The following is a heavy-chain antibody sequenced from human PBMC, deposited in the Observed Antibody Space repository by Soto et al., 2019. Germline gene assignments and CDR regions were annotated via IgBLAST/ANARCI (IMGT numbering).Heavy chain of an antibody. Sequence: HPGGSLRLSCAASGFTLSDHYMDWVRQAPGKGLEWVGRTKNKANRYTTEYAASVKGRFTISRDDSKSIAYLQMNSLKTEDTAVYYCTRGLEMDYRYYYGMDVWGQGTTVTVSS. CDR2: TKNKANRYTT. J-gene: IGHJ6*02. CDR1: GFTLSDHY. D-gene: IGHD3-10*01. V-gene: IGHV3-72*01. CDR3: TRGLEMDYRYYYGMDV.